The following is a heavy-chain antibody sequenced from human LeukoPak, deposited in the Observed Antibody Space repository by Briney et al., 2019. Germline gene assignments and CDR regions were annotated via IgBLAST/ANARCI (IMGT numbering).Heavy chain of an antibody. CDR2: IKQDGSEK. CDR1: GFTFSGYW. J-gene: IGHJ4*02. D-gene: IGHD4-17*01. Sequence: GGSLRLSCAASGFTFSGYWMSWVRQAPGKGLEWVANIKQDGSEKYYVDSVKGRFTISRDNAKNSLYLQMNSLRAEDTAVYYCARATTVTTSPSGYFDYWGQGTLVTVSS. V-gene: IGHV3-7*04. CDR3: ARATTVTTSPSGYFDY.